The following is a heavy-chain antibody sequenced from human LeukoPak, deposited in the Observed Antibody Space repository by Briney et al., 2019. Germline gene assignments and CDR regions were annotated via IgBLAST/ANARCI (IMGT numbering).Heavy chain of an antibody. CDR2: ISGSGGRI. J-gene: IGHJ4*02. D-gene: IGHD4-17*01. Sequence: GGSLRPSCAASGFTFSSYAMSWVRQAPGKGLEWVSAISGSGGRIYFADSVKGRFTISRDNSKNTLYLQMNSLRAEDTAVYYCAKEPDYGDYFDYWGQGTLVTVSS. CDR3: AKEPDYGDYFDY. CDR1: GFTFSSYA. V-gene: IGHV3-23*01.